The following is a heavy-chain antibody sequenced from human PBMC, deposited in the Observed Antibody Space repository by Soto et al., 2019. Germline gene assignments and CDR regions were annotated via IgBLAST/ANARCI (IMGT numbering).Heavy chain of an antibody. CDR1: GGSISSSGYY. CDR2: IYYSGST. V-gene: IGHV4-31*03. CDR3: AREPLI. Sequence: QVQLQESGPGLVKPSQTLSLTCTVSGGSISSSGYYWRWIRQRPGKGLEWIGSIYYSGSTDYNPSLKSRVTISVATSKNQFSLKLSSVTAADTAVYYCAREPLIWGQGTLVTVSS. D-gene: IGHD3-16*01. J-gene: IGHJ4*02.